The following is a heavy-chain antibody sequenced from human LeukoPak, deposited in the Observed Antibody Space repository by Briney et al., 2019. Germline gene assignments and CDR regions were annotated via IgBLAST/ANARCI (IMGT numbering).Heavy chain of an antibody. V-gene: IGHV3-73*01. J-gene: IGHJ6*02. CDR2: IRSDANSYAT. CDR3: TRFRNIARLYRTDV. CDR1: GFTFSGTA. Sequence: GGSLRLSCAASGFTFSGTAMHWVRQASGKGLEWVGHIRSDANSYATAYAASVKGRITISRDDSKTPSYLKMTTLKTENRAWYYGTRFRNIARLYRTDVWGQGTTVTASS. D-gene: IGHD2/OR15-2a*01.